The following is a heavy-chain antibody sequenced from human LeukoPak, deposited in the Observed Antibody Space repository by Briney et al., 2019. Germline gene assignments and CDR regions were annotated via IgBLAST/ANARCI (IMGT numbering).Heavy chain of an antibody. CDR1: GFTFSSYS. D-gene: IGHD3-22*01. Sequence: PGGSLRLSCAASGFTFSSYSMNWVRQAPGKGLEWVSSISSSSSYIYYADSVKGRFTISRDNAKNSLYLQMNSLRAEDTAVYYCARGSIYYDSSGYLRSDYWGQGTLVTVSS. J-gene: IGHJ4*02. CDR2: ISSSSSYI. CDR3: ARGSIYYDSSGYLRSDY. V-gene: IGHV3-21*01.